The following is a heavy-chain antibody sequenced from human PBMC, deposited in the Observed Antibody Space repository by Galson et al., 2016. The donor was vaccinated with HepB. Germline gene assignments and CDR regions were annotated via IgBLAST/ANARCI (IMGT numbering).Heavy chain of an antibody. Sequence: SLRLSCAASGFTFSIYAMSWVRQAPGKGLEWVSGISGSGGSTYYADSGISGRGGSTYYADSVKGRFTISRDNSKNTLYRQMNRLRAEDTAVYYCAKRYFDWRGDEAFDYWGQGTLVTVSS. V-gene: IGHV3-23*01. D-gene: IGHD3-9*01. J-gene: IGHJ4*02. CDR3: AKRYFDWRGDEAFDY. CDR2: ISGSGGSTYYADSGISGRGGST. CDR1: GFTFSIYA.